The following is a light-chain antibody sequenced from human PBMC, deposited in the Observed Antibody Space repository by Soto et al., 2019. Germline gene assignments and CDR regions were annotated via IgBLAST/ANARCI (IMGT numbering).Light chain of an antibody. CDR2: KAS. V-gene: IGKV1-5*03. Sequence: DIQMTQSPSTLSASVGDRVTITCRASQSISDLLAWYQQKPGKAPKLLIYKASTLESGVPSRFSGGGSGTEFTLTISSLQPDDFATYYCQQYGSDLYTFGPGTKLEIK. J-gene: IGKJ2*01. CDR3: QQYGSDLYT. CDR1: QSISDL.